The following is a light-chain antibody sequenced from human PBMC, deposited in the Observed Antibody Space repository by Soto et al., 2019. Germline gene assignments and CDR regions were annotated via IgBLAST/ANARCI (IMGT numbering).Light chain of an antibody. CDR2: EVN. CDR3: SSYAGSNKV. Sequence: QSVLTQPPSASGSPGHSVTISCTGTSSDIGSNNYVSWYQQYPGKAPKLLIYEVNKRPSGVPDRFSGSKSGNTASLTVSGLQADDEADYYCSSYAGSNKVFGGGTKLTVL. J-gene: IGLJ2*01. CDR1: SSDIGSNNY. V-gene: IGLV2-8*01.